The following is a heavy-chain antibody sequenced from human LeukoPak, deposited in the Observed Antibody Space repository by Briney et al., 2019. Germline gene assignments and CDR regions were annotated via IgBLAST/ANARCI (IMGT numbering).Heavy chain of an antibody. CDR3: ARLKSRYVWGSYYDY. J-gene: IGHJ4*02. CDR1: GYSFTSYW. D-gene: IGHD3-16*01. CDR2: IYPGDSDT. Sequence: GASLKISCKGSGYSFTSYWIGCVRQMPGKGLEWMGTIYPGDSDTRYSPSFQGQVTISADKAISTAYLQWSSLNASDTAMYDCARLKSRYVWGSYYDYWGQGTLVTVSS. V-gene: IGHV5-51*01.